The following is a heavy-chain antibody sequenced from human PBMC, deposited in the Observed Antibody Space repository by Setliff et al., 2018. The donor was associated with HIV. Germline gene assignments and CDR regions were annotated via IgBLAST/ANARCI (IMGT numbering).Heavy chain of an antibody. CDR2: ISGSGRKT. V-gene: IGHV3-23*01. CDR3: AKEADDFWSGFRAYYYYMDV. D-gene: IGHD3-3*01. Sequence: GGSLRLSCKATGFSFSLYAMSWVRQAPGKGLEWVSSISGSGRKTYYGDSVKGRFTISRDNSKNTLYLQMNSLRAEDTAVYYCAKEADDFWSGFRAYYYYMDVWGKGTTVTVSS. CDR1: GFSFSLYA. J-gene: IGHJ6*03.